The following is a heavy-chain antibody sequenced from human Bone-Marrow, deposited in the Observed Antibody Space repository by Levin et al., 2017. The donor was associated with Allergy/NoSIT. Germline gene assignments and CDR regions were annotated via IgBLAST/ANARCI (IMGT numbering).Heavy chain of an antibody. J-gene: IGHJ3*02. CDR1: GGSISSYY. CDR2: FYYSGST. D-gene: IGHD5-24*01. CDR3: ARHLEHDAFDI. V-gene: IGHV4-59*08. Sequence: SETLSLTCTVSGGSISSYYWSWIRQPPGKELEWIGYFYYSGSTKYKPSLKSRVTISVDTSKNQFSLKVSSVTAADTAVYYCARHLEHDAFDIWGQGTMVTVSS.